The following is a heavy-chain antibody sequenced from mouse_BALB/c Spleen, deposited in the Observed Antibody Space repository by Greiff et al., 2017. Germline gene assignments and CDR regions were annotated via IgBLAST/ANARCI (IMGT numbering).Heavy chain of an antibody. CDR1: GFTFSSYT. J-gene: IGHJ4*01. V-gene: IGHV5-9-1*01. D-gene: IGHD1-1*01. CDR3: ARITTVVPMDY. Sequence: EVMLVESGGGLVKPGGSLKLSCAASGFTFSSYTMSWVRQTPEKRLEWVATISSGGSYTYYPDTVTGRFTISRDNAKNTLYLEMSSLRSEDTAMYYCARITTVVPMDYWGQGTSVTVSS. CDR2: ISSGGSYT.